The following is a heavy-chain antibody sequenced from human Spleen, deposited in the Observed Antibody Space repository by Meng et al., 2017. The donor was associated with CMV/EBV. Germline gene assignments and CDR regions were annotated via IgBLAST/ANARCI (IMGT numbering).Heavy chain of an antibody. J-gene: IGHJ4*02. V-gene: IGHV4-39*01. Sequence: SETLSLTCTVSGGSISSSSYYWGWIRQPPGKGLEWIGSIYYSGSTYYNPSLKSRVTISVDTSKNQFSLKLSSVTAADTAVYYCARYFPDWNFDYWGQGTLVTVSS. CDR1: GGSISSSSYY. CDR2: IYYSGST. D-gene: IGHD1-1*01. CDR3: ARYFPDWNFDY.